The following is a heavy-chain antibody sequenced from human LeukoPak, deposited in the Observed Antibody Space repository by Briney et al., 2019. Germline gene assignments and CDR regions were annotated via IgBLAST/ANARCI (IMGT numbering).Heavy chain of an antibody. V-gene: IGHV1-2*02. Sequence: GASVKVPCKASGYTFTGYYMHWVRQAPGQGLEWMGWINPNSGGTNYAQKFQGRVTMTRDTSISTAYMELSRLRSDDTAVYYCARNTLWFGYNWFDPWGQGTLVTVSS. J-gene: IGHJ5*02. CDR1: GYTFTGYY. CDR2: INPNSGGT. D-gene: IGHD3-10*01. CDR3: ARNTLWFGYNWFDP.